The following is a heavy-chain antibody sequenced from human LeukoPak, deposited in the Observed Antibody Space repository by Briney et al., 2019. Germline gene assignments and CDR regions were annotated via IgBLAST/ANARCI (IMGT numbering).Heavy chain of an antibody. CDR1: GGSISTYY. CDR3: ARSGGYSSSWSL. CDR2: IYYSGST. D-gene: IGHD6-13*01. J-gene: IGHJ4*02. Sequence: PSETLSLTCTVSGGSISTYYWNWIRQPPGKGLEWIGYIYYSGSTNYIPSLKSRVTISVDTSKNQFSLKLSSVTAADTAVYYCARSGGYSSSWSLWGQGTLVTVSS. V-gene: IGHV4-59*01.